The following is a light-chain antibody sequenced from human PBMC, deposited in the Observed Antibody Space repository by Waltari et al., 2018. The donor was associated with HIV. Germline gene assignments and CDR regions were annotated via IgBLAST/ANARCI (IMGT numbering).Light chain of an antibody. CDR1: SNDLGNHNL. CDR2: EVT. CDR3: SSYAGGHSWV. J-gene: IGLJ3*02. V-gene: IGLV2-23*02. Sequence: QSALTQPASVSGSLGQSVVISCTGTSNDLGNHNLVSWYQHHPGKVPRIIIYEVTKRPSGVSNRFSVSKSANTASLMISGLQAEDEADYYCSSYAGGHSWVFGGGTKLTVL.